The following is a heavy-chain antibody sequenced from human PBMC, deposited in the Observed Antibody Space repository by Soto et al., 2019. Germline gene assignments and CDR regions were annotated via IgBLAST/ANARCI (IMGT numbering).Heavy chain of an antibody. CDR2: IYSSGST. D-gene: IGHD3-22*01. Sequence: EVQLVESGGGLIQPGGSLRLSCAASGFTVSSNDMSWVRQAPGKGLEWVSLIYSSGSTHYADSVKGRFTISRDNSKNTVHLQMNCLRAEDTAVYYCARRPLNSNGAYWGQGTLVTVSS. V-gene: IGHV3-53*01. CDR3: ARRPLNSNGAY. CDR1: GFTVSSND. J-gene: IGHJ4*02.